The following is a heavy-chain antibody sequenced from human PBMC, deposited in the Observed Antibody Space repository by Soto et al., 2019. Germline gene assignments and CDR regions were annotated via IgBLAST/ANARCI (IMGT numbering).Heavy chain of an antibody. Sequence: GGSLRLSCAASGFTFSSYSMNWVRHATGKGLEWVSYISSSSSTIYYADSVKGRFTISRDNAKNSLYLQMNSLRDEDTAVYYCARDVGLLWFGDHYGMDVWGQGTTVTVSS. CDR1: GFTFSSYS. CDR3: ARDVGLLWFGDHYGMDV. D-gene: IGHD3-10*01. V-gene: IGHV3-48*02. CDR2: ISSSSSTI. J-gene: IGHJ6*02.